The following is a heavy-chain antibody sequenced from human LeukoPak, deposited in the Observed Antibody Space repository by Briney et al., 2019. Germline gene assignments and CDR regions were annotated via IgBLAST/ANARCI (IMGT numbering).Heavy chain of an antibody. V-gene: IGHV4-30-4*01. CDR1: GGSISSGDYY. J-gene: IGHJ5*02. CDR3: ARAFGNVRGDT. D-gene: IGHD3-10*01. Sequence: SETLSLTCTVSGGSISSGDYYWSWIRQPPGKGLEWIGYIYYSGSTYYNPSLKSRVTISVDTSKKQISLNLSSVTAADTAVYYCARAFGNVRGDTWGQGSLVTVSS. CDR2: IYYSGST.